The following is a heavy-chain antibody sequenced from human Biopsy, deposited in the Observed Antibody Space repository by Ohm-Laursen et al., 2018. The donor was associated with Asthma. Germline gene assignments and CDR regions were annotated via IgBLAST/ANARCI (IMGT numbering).Heavy chain of an antibody. D-gene: IGHD1-14*01. V-gene: IGHV2-70*04. CDR3: TRHNDY. CDR2: IDWEEDK. Sequence: TQTLTLTCSFSGFSLSSSGANVNWIRQPPGKALEWLARIDWEEDKIYSTSLRTRLTISKGSSEDQVVLTMTNMGPVDTATYYCTRHNDYWGPGILVTVSS. CDR1: GFSLSSSGAN. J-gene: IGHJ4*02.